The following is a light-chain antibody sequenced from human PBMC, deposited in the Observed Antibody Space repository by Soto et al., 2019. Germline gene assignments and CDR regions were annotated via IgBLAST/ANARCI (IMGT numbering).Light chain of an antibody. CDR1: QSVSSTY. Sequence: EIVLTQSPGTLSLSPGERATLSCRASQSVSSTYLVWYQQKPGQAPRLLIYGASSRATGIPDRFSGSGSGTDFTPTSSRLEPEDFAVYYCHQYGGSPPYTFGQGTKLEIK. V-gene: IGKV3-20*01. J-gene: IGKJ2*01. CDR3: HQYGGSPPYT. CDR2: GAS.